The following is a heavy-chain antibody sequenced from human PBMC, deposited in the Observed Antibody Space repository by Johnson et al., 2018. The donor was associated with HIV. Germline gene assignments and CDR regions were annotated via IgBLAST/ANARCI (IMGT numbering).Heavy chain of an antibody. D-gene: IGHD2-15*01. CDR2: ISDDGSNE. Sequence: QMLLVESGGGVVQPGRSLRLSCAASGFTFSSYAMHWVRQAPGKGLDWVAVISDDGSNEYYADSVKGRFAISRDNSKNTLYLQMNSLRAEDTAVYYCAKFGCSGGSCYSVMADAYDIWGQGTMVTVSS. CDR1: GFTFSSYA. CDR3: AKFGCSGGSCYSVMADAYDI. J-gene: IGHJ3*02. V-gene: IGHV3-30*09.